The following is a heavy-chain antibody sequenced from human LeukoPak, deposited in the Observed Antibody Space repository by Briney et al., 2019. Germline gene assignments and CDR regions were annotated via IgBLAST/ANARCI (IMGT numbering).Heavy chain of an antibody. CDR2: ISAYNGNT. V-gene: IGHV1-18*01. CDR1: GYTFTSYG. J-gene: IGHJ4*02. CDR3: ARDVAYYYDSSGYYYWAPPGY. D-gene: IGHD3-22*01. Sequence: GASVKVSCKASGYTFTSYGISWVRQAPGQGLEWMGWISAYNGNTNYAQKLQGRVTMTTDTSTSTAYMELRSLRSDDTAVYYCARDVAYYYDSSGYYYWAPPGYWGQGTLVTVSS.